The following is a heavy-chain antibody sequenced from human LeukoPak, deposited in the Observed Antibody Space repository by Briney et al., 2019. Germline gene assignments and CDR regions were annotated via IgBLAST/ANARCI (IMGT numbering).Heavy chain of an antibody. D-gene: IGHD6-6*01. CDR3: ASIAARPGGYFDY. Sequence: SETLSLTCAVYGGSFSGYYWSWIRQPPGKGLEWIGEINHSGSTNYNPSLRSRVTISVDTSKNQFSLKLSSVTAADTAVYYCASIAARPGGYFDYWGQGTLVTVSS. J-gene: IGHJ4*02. CDR2: INHSGST. V-gene: IGHV4-34*01. CDR1: GGSFSGYY.